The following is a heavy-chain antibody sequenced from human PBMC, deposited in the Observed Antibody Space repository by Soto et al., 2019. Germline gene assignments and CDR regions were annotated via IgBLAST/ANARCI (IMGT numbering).Heavy chain of an antibody. CDR1: GLTFSNYA. Sequence: TGGSLRLSCATSGLTFSNYAMSWVRQAPGGGLEWASSMSGSSSTTYYADSVRGRFTISRDRSKNTLYLQMSSLRAEDTALYYCAKNQERELPRVIDFWGQGTLVTVSS. V-gene: IGHV3-23*01. D-gene: IGHD1-7*01. J-gene: IGHJ4*02. CDR3: AKNQERELPRVIDF. CDR2: MSGSSSTT.